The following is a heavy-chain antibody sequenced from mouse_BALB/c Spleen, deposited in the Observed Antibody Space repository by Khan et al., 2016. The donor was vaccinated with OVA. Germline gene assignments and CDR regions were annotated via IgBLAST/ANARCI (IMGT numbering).Heavy chain of an antibody. CDR2: INPSTGYT. D-gene: IGHD1-1*01. J-gene: IGHJ2*01. V-gene: IGHV1-7*01. Sequence: VQLQESGAELAKPGASVKMSCKASGYTFINYWILWVKQRPGQGLEWIGYINPSTGYTEYNQNFKDKATLTADKSSSTAYMQLISLTSEDSAVYYCARRGLRWDLDYWGQGTTLTVSS. CDR1: GYTFINYW. CDR3: ARRGLRWDLDY.